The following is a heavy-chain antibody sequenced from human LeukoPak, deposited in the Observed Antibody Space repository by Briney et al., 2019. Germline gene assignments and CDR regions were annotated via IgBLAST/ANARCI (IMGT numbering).Heavy chain of an antibody. Sequence: VASVKVSCKASGYTFTGYYMHWVRQAPGQGLEWMGWINPNSGGTNYAQKFQGRVTMTRDTSISTAYMELSRLKSDDTAVYYCARGGDPPRGNWFDPWGQGTLVTVSS. CDR3: ARGGDPPRGNWFDP. CDR2: INPNSGGT. CDR1: GYTFTGYY. D-gene: IGHD4-17*01. V-gene: IGHV1-2*02. J-gene: IGHJ5*02.